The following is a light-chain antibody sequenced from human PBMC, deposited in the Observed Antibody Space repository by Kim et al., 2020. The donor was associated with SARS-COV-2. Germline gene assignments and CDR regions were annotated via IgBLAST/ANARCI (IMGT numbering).Light chain of an antibody. Sequence: NFMLTQPHSVSESPGKTVTISCIRSSGTILSNYVQWYQQRPGSAPIAVVFEDSERPSGVPGRFSGSIDSSSNSASLTISGLQTEDEADYYCQSHDNDGNQVFGEGTKLTVL. CDR1: SGTILSNY. CDR2: EDS. V-gene: IGLV6-57*03. J-gene: IGLJ3*02. CDR3: QSHDNDGNQV.